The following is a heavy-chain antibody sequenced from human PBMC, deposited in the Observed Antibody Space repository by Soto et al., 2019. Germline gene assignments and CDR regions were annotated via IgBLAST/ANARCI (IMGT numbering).Heavy chain of an antibody. CDR2: IIPISGAA. J-gene: IGHJ4*02. Sequence: QVQLVQSGAEVKKAGSSVKVSCKVSGGTFSSYFINWVRQAPGQGLEWMGRIIPISGAANYAQKFQGRVTITADKSTRTSYMELSSLRSEDTAVYYCARDMTRTVVPYFDFWGQGTLVTVSS. V-gene: IGHV1-69*06. CDR3: ARDMTRTVVPYFDF. D-gene: IGHD1-7*01. CDR1: GGTFSSYF.